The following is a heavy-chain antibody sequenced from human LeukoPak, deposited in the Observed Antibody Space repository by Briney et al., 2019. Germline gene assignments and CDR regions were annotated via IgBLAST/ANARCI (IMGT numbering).Heavy chain of an antibody. CDR2: LYSSGST. CDR1: GDSISSGSSY. CDR3: ARVGEYSYVYYYFDY. D-gene: IGHD5-18*01. J-gene: IGHJ4*02. V-gene: IGHV4-61*02. Sequence: PSETLSLTCAVSGDSISSGSSYWGWIRQPAGKGLEWIGRLYSSGSTNYNPSLKSRVTISVDTSKNQFSLKLTSVTGADTAVYYCARVGEYSYVYYYFDYWGQGTLVTVSS.